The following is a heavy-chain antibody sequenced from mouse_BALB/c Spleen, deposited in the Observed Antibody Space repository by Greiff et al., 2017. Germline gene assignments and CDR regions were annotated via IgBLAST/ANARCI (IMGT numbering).Heavy chain of an antibody. D-gene: IGHD2-2*01. Sequence: EVQLQESGGGLVQPGGSLRLSCATSGFTFTDYYMSWVRQPPGKALEWLGFIRNKANGYTTEYSASVKGRFTISRDNSQSILYLQMNTLRAEVSATYYCARSGVGLRAFFDYWGQGTTLTVSS. V-gene: IGHV7-3*02. CDR3: ARSGVGLRAFFDY. J-gene: IGHJ2*01. CDR1: GFTFTDYY. CDR2: IRNKANGYTT.